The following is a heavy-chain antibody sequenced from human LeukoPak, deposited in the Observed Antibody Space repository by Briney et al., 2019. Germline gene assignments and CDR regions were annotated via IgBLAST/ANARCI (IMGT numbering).Heavy chain of an antibody. CDR2: IHHSGRP. CDR1: GYSISSGYY. D-gene: IGHD3-10*01. J-gene: IGHJ3*02. V-gene: IGHV4-38-2*02. CDR3: AKSNGYGLVDI. Sequence: SETLSLTCTVSGYSISSGYYWGWIRPPPGKGLEWIGRIHHSGRPYYNPSLKSRVTISVDTSKNQFSLKLSSVTAADTAVYYCAKSNGYGLVDIWGQGTVVTVSS.